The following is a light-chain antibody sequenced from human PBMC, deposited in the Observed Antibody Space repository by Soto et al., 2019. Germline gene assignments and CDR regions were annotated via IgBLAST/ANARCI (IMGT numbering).Light chain of an antibody. CDR1: QSVSSSS. CDR3: HQYAGSPT. J-gene: IGKJ1*01. V-gene: IGKV3-20*01. Sequence: EIVLTQSPGTLSLSPGEGATLSCRASQSVSSSSLAWYQQKPGQAPRLLIYGASSRATGIPDRFSGSGSGTDLTLTISRLEPEDFAVYYCHQYAGSPTFGQGTKVEIK. CDR2: GAS.